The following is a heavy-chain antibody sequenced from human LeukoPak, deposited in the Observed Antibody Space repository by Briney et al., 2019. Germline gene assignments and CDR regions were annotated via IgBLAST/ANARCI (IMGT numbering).Heavy chain of an antibody. D-gene: IGHD5-18*01. Sequence: GGSLRLSCAVSGFTFSDYNMSWIRQAPGKGLEWVSYISGTGDTTFYADSVRGRFTISRDNAKNSVYLQMNSLRAEDTAVYYCASRYSPFDFWGQGTLVTVSS. CDR2: ISGTGDTT. CDR1: GFTFSDYN. J-gene: IGHJ4*02. V-gene: IGHV3-11*04. CDR3: ASRYSPFDF.